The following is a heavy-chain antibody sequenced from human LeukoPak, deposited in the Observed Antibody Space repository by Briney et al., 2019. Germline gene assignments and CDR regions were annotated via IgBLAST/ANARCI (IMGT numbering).Heavy chain of an antibody. CDR3: ARDQDDAFDI. V-gene: IGHV4-59*01. Sequence: SETLSLTCTVSGGSISSYYWSWIRQPPGKGLEWIGYIYYSGSTNYNPSLKGRVTLSVATSKNQFSLKLSSVTAADTAVYYCARDQDDAFDIWGQGTMVTVSS. CDR2: IYYSGST. J-gene: IGHJ3*02. CDR1: GGSISSYY.